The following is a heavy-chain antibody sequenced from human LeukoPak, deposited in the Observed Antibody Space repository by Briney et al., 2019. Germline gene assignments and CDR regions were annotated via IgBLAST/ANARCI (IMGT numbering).Heavy chain of an antibody. CDR1: GGSISSYY. Sequence: SETLSLTCTVSGGSISSYYWSWIRQPPGKGLEWIGYIYTSGSTNYNPSLKSRVTISVDTSKNQFSLKLSSVTAADTAVYYCARLDERFDPWGQRTLVTVSS. J-gene: IGHJ5*02. V-gene: IGHV4-4*09. CDR3: ARLDERFDP. CDR2: IYTSGST. D-gene: IGHD1-1*01.